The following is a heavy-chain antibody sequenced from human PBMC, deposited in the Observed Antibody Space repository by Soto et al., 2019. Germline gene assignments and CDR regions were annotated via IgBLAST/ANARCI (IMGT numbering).Heavy chain of an antibody. CDR3: AIHQRPYDSRGYYGMDV. J-gene: IGHJ6*02. V-gene: IGHV1-69*13. CDR2: IIPIFGTA. Sequence: SVKVSCKASGGTFSSYAISWVRQAPGQGLEWMGGIIPIFGTANYAQKFQGRVTITADESTSTAYMELSSLRSEDTAVYYCAIHQRPYDSRGYYGMDVWGQGTTVTVSS. CDR1: GGTFSSYA. D-gene: IGHD3-22*01.